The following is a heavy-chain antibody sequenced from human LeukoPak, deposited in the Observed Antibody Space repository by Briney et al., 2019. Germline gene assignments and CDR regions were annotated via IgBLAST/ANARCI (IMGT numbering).Heavy chain of an antibody. CDR2: ISGSGGST. Sequence: GGSLRLSCAASGFTFSSYAMSWVRQAPGKGLEWVSAISGSGGSTYYADSVKGRFTISRDNSKNTLYLQMNSLGAEDTAVYYCAKGSHYYDSSGYQMDYYYGMDVWGQGTTVTVSS. V-gene: IGHV3-23*01. D-gene: IGHD3-22*01. J-gene: IGHJ6*02. CDR1: GFTFSSYA. CDR3: AKGSHYYDSSGYQMDYYYGMDV.